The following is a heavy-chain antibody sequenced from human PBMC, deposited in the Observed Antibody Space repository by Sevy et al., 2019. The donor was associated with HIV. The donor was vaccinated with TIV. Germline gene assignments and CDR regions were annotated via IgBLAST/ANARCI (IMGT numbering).Heavy chain of an antibody. CDR2: INEDGTEK. Sequence: GGSLRLSCAASGFTFSTYWMSWFRQAPGKGLEWVANINEDGTEKFYVDSVKGRSTMSRDNAKNSLYLQMNSLRAEDAAVYYCARDNATVSRRGLRYYYYGTDVWGQGTTVTVSS. D-gene: IGHD2-2*01. V-gene: IGHV3-7*01. CDR1: GFTFSTYW. J-gene: IGHJ6*02. CDR3: ARDNATVSRRGLRYYYYGTDV.